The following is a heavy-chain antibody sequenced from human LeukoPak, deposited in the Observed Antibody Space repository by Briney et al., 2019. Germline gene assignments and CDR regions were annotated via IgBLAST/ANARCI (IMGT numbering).Heavy chain of an antibody. CDR2: ISYDGSNK. D-gene: IGHD6-13*01. J-gene: IGHJ4*02. CDR3: ARDSLPVGSIAAAGYGY. Sequence: SGGSLRLSCAASGFTFRSYAMHWVRQAPGKGLEWVAVISYDGSNKYYADSVKGRFTISRDNAKNSLYLQMNSLRAEDTAVYYCARDSLPVGSIAAAGYGYWGQGTLVTVSS. V-gene: IGHV3-30*04. CDR1: GFTFRSYA.